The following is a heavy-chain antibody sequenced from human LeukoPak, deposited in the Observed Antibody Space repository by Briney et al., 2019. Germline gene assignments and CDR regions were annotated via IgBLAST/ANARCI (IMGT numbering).Heavy chain of an antibody. D-gene: IGHD3-10*01. CDR1: GFTFSRYT. Sequence: AGGSLRLSCAASGFTFSRYTMHWVRQAPGKRLEYFSAISSNGRSTYYADSVKGRFTLSRDNSKNTLYLQMGSLRIEDTAVYYCARELDGSGSFDSWGQGTLVTVSS. V-gene: IGHV3-64*02. CDR3: ARELDGSGSFDS. J-gene: IGHJ4*02. CDR2: ISSNGRST.